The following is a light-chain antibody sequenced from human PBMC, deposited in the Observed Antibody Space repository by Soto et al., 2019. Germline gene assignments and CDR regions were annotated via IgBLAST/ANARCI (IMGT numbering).Light chain of an antibody. V-gene: IGKV3-15*01. CDR3: QRRSAWPFT. J-gene: IGKJ4*01. Sequence: DIVMTQSPATLSVAPGERVTFSCRASQGVSRKLAWYQHKPGQAPRLLISGASTGATGIPARFSGSGSGTEFTLTISSLDPEDFALYYCQRRSAWPFTFGGGTSVLIK. CDR2: GAS. CDR1: QGVSRK.